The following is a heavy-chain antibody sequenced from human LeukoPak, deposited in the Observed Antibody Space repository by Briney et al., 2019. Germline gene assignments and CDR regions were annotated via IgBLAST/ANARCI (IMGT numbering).Heavy chain of an antibody. Sequence: SETLSLTCAVSGGSFSGYYWSWIRQPPGKGLGWIGEINHSGSTNYNPSLKSRVTISVDTSKNQFSLKLSSVTAADTAVYYCARGNYYGSATHYFDYWGQGTLVTVSS. D-gene: IGHD3-10*01. CDR3: ARGNYYGSATHYFDY. V-gene: IGHV4-34*01. CDR1: GGSFSGYY. J-gene: IGHJ4*02. CDR2: INHSGST.